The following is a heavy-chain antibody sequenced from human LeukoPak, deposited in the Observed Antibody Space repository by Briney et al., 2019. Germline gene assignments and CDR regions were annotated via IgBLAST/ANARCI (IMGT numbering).Heavy chain of an antibody. CDR1: GGTFSSYA. J-gene: IGHJ6*02. D-gene: IGHD3-10*01. Sequence: GASGKVSCKAPGGTFSSYAISWVRQAPGQGLEWMGGIIPIFGTANYAQKFQGRVTITADESTSTAYMELSSLRSEDTAVYYCARDGPDYYGSYGMDVWGQGTTVTVSS. CDR2: IIPIFGTA. V-gene: IGHV1-69*13. CDR3: ARDGPDYYGSYGMDV.